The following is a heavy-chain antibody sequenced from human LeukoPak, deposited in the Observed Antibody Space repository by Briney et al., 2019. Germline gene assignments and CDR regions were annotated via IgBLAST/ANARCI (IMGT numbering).Heavy chain of an antibody. CDR2: ISYDGSNK. J-gene: IGHJ4*02. CDR1: GFTFSSYA. Sequence: GGSLRLSCAASGFTFSSYAMHRVRQAPGKGLEWVAVISYDGSNKYYADSVKGLFTISRDNSKNTLYLQMNSLRAEDTAVYYCARDSFQSLDYWGQGTLVTVSS. CDR3: ARDSFQSLDY. V-gene: IGHV3-30*04.